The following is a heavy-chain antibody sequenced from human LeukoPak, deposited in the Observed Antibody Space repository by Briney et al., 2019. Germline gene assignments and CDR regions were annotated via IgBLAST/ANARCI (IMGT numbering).Heavy chain of an antibody. V-gene: IGHV4-30-4*01. J-gene: IGHJ6*02. D-gene: IGHD5-12*01. Sequence: SETLSLACTVSGGSISSGDYYWSWIRQPPGKGLEWIGYIYYSGSTYYNPSLKSRVTISVDTSKNQFSLKLSSVTAADTAVYYCARDRRVGRLATLPKRDYYYYYGMDVWGQGTTVTVSS. CDR2: IYYSGST. CDR1: GGSISSGDYY. CDR3: ARDRRVGRLATLPKRDYYYYYGMDV.